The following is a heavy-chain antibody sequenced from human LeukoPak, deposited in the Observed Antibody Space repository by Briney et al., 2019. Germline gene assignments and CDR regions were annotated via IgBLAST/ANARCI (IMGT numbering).Heavy chain of an antibody. V-gene: IGHV4-4*07. CDR1: GGPISSYY. D-gene: IGHD6-19*01. CDR2: IYTSGST. J-gene: IGHJ5*02. Sequence: SETLSLTCTVSGGPISSYYWSWIRQPAGKGLEWIGRIYTSGSTNYNPSLKSRVTMSVDTSKNQFSLKLSSVTAADTAVYYCAREEQWLPYNWFDPWGQGTLVTVSS. CDR3: AREEQWLPYNWFDP.